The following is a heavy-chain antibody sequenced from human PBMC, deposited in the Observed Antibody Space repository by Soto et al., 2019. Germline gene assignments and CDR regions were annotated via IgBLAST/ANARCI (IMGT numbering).Heavy chain of an antibody. J-gene: IGHJ6*03. CDR2: IYPGDSDT. Sequence: PGESLKLSCKGSGYSFTSYWIGWVRQMPGKSLEWMGIIYPGDSDTRCSPSFQGQVTISADKSISTAYLQWSSLKASDTAMYYCARHGGYCSSTSCYEYYYYYMDVWGKGTTVTVSS. D-gene: IGHD2-2*01. CDR1: GYSFTSYW. V-gene: IGHV5-51*01. CDR3: ARHGGYCSSTSCYEYYYYYMDV.